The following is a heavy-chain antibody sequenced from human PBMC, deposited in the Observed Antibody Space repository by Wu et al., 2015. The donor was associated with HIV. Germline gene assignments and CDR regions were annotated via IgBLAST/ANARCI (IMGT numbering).Heavy chain of an antibody. V-gene: IGHV1-2*02. Sequence: QVQLLQSGAEVKKPGASVMVSCKASGYTFTDYYMYWVRQTPGQGLEWMGWINPNRGGTKYAQKFQGRVTMTRDTAVSTAYMELNSLRSDDTAVYYCARLQSLSGFYSSADYWGQGTLVAVSS. CDR3: ARLQSLSGFYSSADY. CDR1: GYTFTDYY. J-gene: IGHJ4*02. D-gene: IGHD3-22*01. CDR2: INPNRGGT.